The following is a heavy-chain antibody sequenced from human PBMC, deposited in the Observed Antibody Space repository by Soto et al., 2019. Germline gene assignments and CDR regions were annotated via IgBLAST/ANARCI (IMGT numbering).Heavy chain of an antibody. CDR3: TSTAMVTGMDV. V-gene: IGHV3-73*02. J-gene: IGHJ6*02. CDR1: GFSFSGSA. D-gene: IGHD5-18*01. CDR2: IRSKANSYAT. Sequence: ELQLVESGGGLVQPGGSLKLSCAASGFSFSGSAMHWVRQASGKGLEWVGRIRSKANSYATAYAASVKGRFTISRDDSKNPAYLQMNSLKTEDTAVYYCTSTAMVTGMDVWGQGTTVTVSS.